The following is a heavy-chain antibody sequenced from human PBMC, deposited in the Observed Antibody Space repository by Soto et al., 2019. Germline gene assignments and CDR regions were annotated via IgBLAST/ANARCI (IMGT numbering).Heavy chain of an antibody. J-gene: IGHJ6*02. D-gene: IGHD3-22*01. V-gene: IGHV3-74*01. CDR1: GFSFSNCC. CDR2: NNSDGSST. Sequence: GGSLRLSCAASGFSFSNCCMHWVRQASGMGMVWVSHNNSDGSSTTYADSVKGRFTISRDNAKNTLYLQTNSLRSEDTAVYYYARAIGYYSMDVWGQGTTVTVS. CDR3: ARAIGYYSMDV.